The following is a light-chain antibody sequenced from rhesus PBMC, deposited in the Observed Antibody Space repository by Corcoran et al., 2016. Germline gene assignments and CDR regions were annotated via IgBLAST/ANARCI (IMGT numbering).Light chain of an antibody. V-gene: IGKV1-18*01. Sequence: DIQMTQSPSSLSASVGDKVTITCRASQDISSWLAWYQQQAGKAPKLLIYKASSLQSGVPSSFTGSGSGTDYTLTISGLQPEDFAMYYCQQGYNTPRTFGQGTKVEVK. CDR3: QQGYNTPRT. J-gene: IGKJ1*01. CDR1: QDISSW. CDR2: KAS.